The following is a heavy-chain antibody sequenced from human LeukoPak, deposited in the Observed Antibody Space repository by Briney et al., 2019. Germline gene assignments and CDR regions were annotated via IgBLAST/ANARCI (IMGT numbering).Heavy chain of an antibody. CDR2: MRRDGNEI. CDR1: GFTFSTYW. J-gene: IGHJ3*02. V-gene: IGHV3-7*03. D-gene: IGHD5-24*01. Sequence: GGSLRLSCSASGFTFSTYWMSWVRQAPGKGLEWVANMRRDGNEIYYLDSVRGRFTISRDNAKNSLYLQMNSLRAEDTAVYYCARDRRERRDGYNYWGALEMWGQGTMVTVSS. CDR3: ARDRRERRDGYNYWGALEM.